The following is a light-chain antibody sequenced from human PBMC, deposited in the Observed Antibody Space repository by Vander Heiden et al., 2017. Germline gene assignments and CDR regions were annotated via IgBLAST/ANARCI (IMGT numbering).Light chain of an antibody. J-gene: IGLJ2*01. CDR2: EVS. V-gene: IGLV2-14*01. Sequence: HSALTQPASVSGSPGQSTTISCTGTSSDVGGYNYVSWYQQHTGDALKLMINEVSNRSTGVSNRFSGSKSGNTASLTISGHQAEDEADYYCSSYTSSSTPAFGGGTKLTVL. CDR1: SSDVGGYNY. CDR3: SSYTSSSTPA.